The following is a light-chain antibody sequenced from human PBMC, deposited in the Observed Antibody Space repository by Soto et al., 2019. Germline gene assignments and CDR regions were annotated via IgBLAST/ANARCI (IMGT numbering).Light chain of an antibody. Sequence: DIVLTQSPDSLAVSLGERATINCKSSQSVLYSPNNKNYLVWYQQKAGQPPKLLIYWASTRESGVPDRFSGSGSGTDFTLTISSLQAEDVAVYYCQQYYNTPGTFGQGTKLEIK. CDR2: WAS. CDR3: QQYYNTPGT. CDR1: QSVLYSPNNKNY. V-gene: IGKV4-1*01. J-gene: IGKJ2*01.